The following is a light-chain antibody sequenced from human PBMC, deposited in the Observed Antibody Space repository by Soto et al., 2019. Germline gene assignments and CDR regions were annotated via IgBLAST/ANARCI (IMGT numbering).Light chain of an antibody. V-gene: IGKV3-15*01. CDR3: QQYNNWPPWT. Sequence: VMTQSPATLSVSPGERVTLSCRASQSVKTNLAWYQQKPGQVPRVVIYSAATRATGVPARCSGSGSGTEFTLTISGLQSEDFAVYYCQQYNNWPPWTFGQGTKVEVK. CDR1: QSVKTN. CDR2: SAA. J-gene: IGKJ1*01.